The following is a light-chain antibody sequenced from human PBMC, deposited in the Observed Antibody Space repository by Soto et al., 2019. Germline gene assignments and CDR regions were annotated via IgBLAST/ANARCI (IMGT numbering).Light chain of an antibody. J-gene: IGKJ4*01. CDR1: QSISNH. CDR3: QQLNSYPLT. Sequence: DIQMTQSPSSLSASVEDRVIITCRASQSISNHLNWYQQKPGKAPKLLIFAASSLQSGVPSRFSGSRSGPDFTLTISSLQPEDFATYYCQQLNSYPLTFGGGTKVDTK. V-gene: IGKV1-39*01. CDR2: AAS.